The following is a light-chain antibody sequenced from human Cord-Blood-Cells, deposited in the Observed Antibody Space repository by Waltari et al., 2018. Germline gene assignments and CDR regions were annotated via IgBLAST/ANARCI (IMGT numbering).Light chain of an antibody. J-gene: IGKJ1*01. CDR2: GAS. V-gene: IGKV3-20*01. CDR1: QSVSSSY. CDR3: QQYGSSPRT. Sequence: EIVLTQSPGTLSLSPGERATLSCRASQSVSSSYLAWYQQKPGQAPSLLIYGASSRATGIPDRFSGSGSGTDFTLTISRLEPEDFAVYYCQQYGSSPRTFGQVTKVEIK.